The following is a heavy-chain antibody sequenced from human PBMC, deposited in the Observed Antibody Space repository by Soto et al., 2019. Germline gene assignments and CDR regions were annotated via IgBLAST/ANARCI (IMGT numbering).Heavy chain of an antibody. D-gene: IGHD5-18*01. J-gene: IGHJ4*02. Sequence: GALRLSCAASGFTFGSYWMHWVRQAPGRGLVWVSRINNDGSSTSYADSVKGRFTASRDNAKNTLFLQMNSLRAEDTAVYYCARDVQLQSFDYWGQGTLVTVSS. CDR2: INNDGSST. CDR3: ARDVQLQSFDY. CDR1: GFTFGSYW. V-gene: IGHV3-74*01.